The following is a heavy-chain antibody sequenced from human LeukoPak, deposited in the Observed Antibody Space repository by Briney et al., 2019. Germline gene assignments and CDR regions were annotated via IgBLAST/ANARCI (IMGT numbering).Heavy chain of an antibody. CDR3: ARQACLGLFILP. J-gene: IGHJ4*02. CDR2: IYYSGNT. D-gene: IGHD3/OR15-3a*01. CDR1: GVSISSSNSY. Sequence: SETLSLTCTVSGVSISSSNSYWGWIRQPPGKGLEWIGSIYYSGNTYYNASLKSQVSISIDTSKNQFSLRLTSVTAADTAVYYCARQACLGLFILPGGQGTLVTVSS. V-gene: IGHV4-39*01.